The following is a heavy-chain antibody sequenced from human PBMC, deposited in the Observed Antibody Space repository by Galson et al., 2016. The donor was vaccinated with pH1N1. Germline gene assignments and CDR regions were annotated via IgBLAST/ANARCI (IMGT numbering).Heavy chain of an antibody. D-gene: IGHD2-2*01. Sequence: SGYTFTSNAMNWVRQAPGQGLEWMGRINTNTGNPTYAQGFTGRFVFSLDTSVSMAYLQISSLKAEDTAVYSCARSYCSSTSCYGGSYYYYGMDVWGQGTTVTVSS. J-gene: IGHJ6*02. V-gene: IGHV7-4-1*04. CDR1: GYTFTSNA. CDR3: ARSYCSSTSCYGGSYYYYGMDV. CDR2: INTNTGNP.